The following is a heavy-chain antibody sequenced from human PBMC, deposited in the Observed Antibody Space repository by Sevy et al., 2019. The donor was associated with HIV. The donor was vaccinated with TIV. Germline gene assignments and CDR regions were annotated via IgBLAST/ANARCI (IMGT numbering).Heavy chain of an antibody. CDR2: IIPIFGTA. D-gene: IGHD6-13*01. Sequence: ASVKVSCKASGCTFSSYAISWVRQAPGQGLEWMGGIIPIFGTASYAQKFQGRVTITADESTSTAYMELSSLRSEDTAVYSCASRIAAAHGLYNWFDPWGQGTLVTVSS. CDR3: ASRIAAAHGLYNWFDP. J-gene: IGHJ5*02. CDR1: GCTFSSYA. V-gene: IGHV1-69*13.